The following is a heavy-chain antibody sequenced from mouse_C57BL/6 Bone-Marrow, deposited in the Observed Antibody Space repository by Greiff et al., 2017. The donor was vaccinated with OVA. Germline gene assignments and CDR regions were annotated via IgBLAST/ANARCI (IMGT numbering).Heavy chain of an antibody. CDR1: GYTFTDYY. Sequence: EVQLQQSGPVLVKPGASVKMSCKASGYTFTDYYMNWVKQSHGKSLEWIGVINPYNGGTSYNQKFKGKATLTVDKSSSTAYMELNSLTSEDSAVYYCARGGLGWFAYWGQGTLVTVSA. CDR2: INPYNGGT. D-gene: IGHD4-1*01. CDR3: ARGGLGWFAY. V-gene: IGHV1-19*01. J-gene: IGHJ3*01.